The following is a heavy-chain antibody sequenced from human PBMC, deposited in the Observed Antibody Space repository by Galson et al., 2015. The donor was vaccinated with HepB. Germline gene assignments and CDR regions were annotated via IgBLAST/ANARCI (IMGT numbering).Heavy chain of an antibody. J-gene: IGHJ4*02. Sequence: LRLSCAGSGFTFSRTGMTWVRQAPGKGLECVSAISMSGSGRDYVDSVRGRFTISRDNSNNMLYLQMDDLRAEDTAVYYCAKGTTSIDYWGQGTLVTVSS. CDR2: ISMSGSGR. CDR3: AKGTTSIDY. D-gene: IGHD1-1*01. CDR1: GFTFSRTG. V-gene: IGHV3-23*01.